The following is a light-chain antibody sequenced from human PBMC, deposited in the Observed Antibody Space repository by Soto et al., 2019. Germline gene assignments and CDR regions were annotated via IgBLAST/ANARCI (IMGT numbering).Light chain of an antibody. V-gene: IGKV3-15*01. CDR3: QQYNNWPET. CDR2: GAS. J-gene: IGKJ1*01. Sequence: EIVMTQSPATLSVSPGERATVSCRASQSVSSNLAWYQQKPGQAPRLLIYGASTRATGIPARFSGSGSGTEFTLTISSLQSEHFAVYCCQQYNNWPETFGQGTKVDIK. CDR1: QSVSSN.